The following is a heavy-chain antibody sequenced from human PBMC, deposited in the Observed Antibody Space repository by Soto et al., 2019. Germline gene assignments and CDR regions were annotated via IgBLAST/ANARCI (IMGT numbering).Heavy chain of an antibody. CDR1: GFIFSSYS. CDR2: ISSSSSYI. D-gene: IGHD7-27*01. V-gene: IGHV3-21*01. Sequence: EVQLVESGGGLVKPGGSLRLSCAASGFIFSSYSMNWVRQAPGKGLEWVSSISSSSSYIYYADSVKGRFTISRDNAKNSLYVQMNSLRDEHTAVYYCARVTGDAFDIWGQGTMVTVSS. J-gene: IGHJ3*02. CDR3: ARVTGDAFDI.